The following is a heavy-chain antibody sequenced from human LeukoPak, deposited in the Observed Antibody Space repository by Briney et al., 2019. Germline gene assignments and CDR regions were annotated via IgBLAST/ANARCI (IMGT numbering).Heavy chain of an antibody. CDR1: GYTFTSYY. CDR2: INPSGGST. CDR3: ARETSTSGMFVAFDI. J-gene: IGHJ3*02. D-gene: IGHD2-2*01. V-gene: IGHV1-46*01. Sequence: ASVKVSCKASGYTFTSYYMHWVRQAPGQGLEWMGIINPSGGSTSYAQKFQGRVTMTRDMSTSTVYMELSSLRSEDTAVYYCARETSTSGMFVAFDIWAKGQWSPSLQ.